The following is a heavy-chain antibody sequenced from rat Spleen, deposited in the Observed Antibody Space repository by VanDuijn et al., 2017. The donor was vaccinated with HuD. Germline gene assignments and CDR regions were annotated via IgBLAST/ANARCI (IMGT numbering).Heavy chain of an antibody. Sequence: EVQLVESGGGLVQPGRSLKLSCAASGFTFSNYSMAWVRPAPTKGLEWVAYISTGGGSSYYRDSVKGRFTVSRDNAKSTLYLQIDSLRSEDTATYYCTTEDHTTGIRYWGQGVMVTVSS. V-gene: IGHV5-27*01. CDR2: ISTGGGSS. CDR3: TTEDHTTGIRY. J-gene: IGHJ2*01. CDR1: GFTFSNYS. D-gene: IGHD1-7*01.